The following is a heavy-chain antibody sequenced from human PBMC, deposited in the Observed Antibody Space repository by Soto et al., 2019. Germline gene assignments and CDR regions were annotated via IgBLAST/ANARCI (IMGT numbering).Heavy chain of an antibody. V-gene: IGHV3-30*18. CDR3: AKDLGWLVLYYYYGMDV. J-gene: IGHJ6*02. CDR2: ISYDGSNK. Sequence: SLRLSFAASGFTFSSYGMHWVRQAPGKGLEWVAVISYDGSNKYYADSVKGRFTISRDNSKNTLYLQMNSLRAEDTAVYYCAKDLGWLVLYYYYGMDVWGQGTTVTVSS. CDR1: GFTFSSYG. D-gene: IGHD6-19*01.